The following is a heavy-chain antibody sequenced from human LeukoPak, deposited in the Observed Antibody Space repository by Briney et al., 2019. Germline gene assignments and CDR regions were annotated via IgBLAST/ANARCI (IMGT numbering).Heavy chain of an antibody. Sequence: QPGRSLRLSCAASGFTFDVYAMHWVRQAPGKGLEWVSGISWNSGTRGYADSVKGRFTISRDNAKNSLYLQMNSLRAEDTALYYCAKDPTGSPSRIDYWGQGTLVTVSS. CDR1: GFTFDVYA. CDR3: AKDPTGSPSRIDY. V-gene: IGHV3-9*01. D-gene: IGHD1-1*01. J-gene: IGHJ4*02. CDR2: ISWNSGTR.